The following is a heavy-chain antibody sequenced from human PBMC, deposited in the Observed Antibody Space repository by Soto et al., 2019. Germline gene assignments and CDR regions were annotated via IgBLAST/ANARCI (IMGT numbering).Heavy chain of an antibody. Sequence: GGSLRLSCAASGFTFYNYGMSWVRQAPGKGLEWVSYISSSGRYIYYADSVRGRFTISRDNAKDSLILQMSSLRAEDTAVYYCAEVVTPYYYDSSGSPADYWGQGTLVTVSS. CDR2: ISSSGRYI. J-gene: IGHJ4*02. V-gene: IGHV3-21*04. CDR3: AEVVTPYYYDSSGSPADY. CDR1: GFTFYNYG. D-gene: IGHD3-22*01.